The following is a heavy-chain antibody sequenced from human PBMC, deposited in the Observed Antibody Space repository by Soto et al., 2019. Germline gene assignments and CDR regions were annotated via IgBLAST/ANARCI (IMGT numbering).Heavy chain of an antibody. CDR1: GVSISKYY. CDR2: VYATGTT. V-gene: IGHV4-4*07. CDR3: VRDGSKSLRDWFDP. J-gene: IGHJ5*02. Sequence: SGTLSLTCNVSGVSISKYYMAWIRKTAGNGLEWMGRVYATGTTDYNPSLRSRVAMSVDISKKTFSLRLRSVTGADSGVYYCVRDGSKSLRDWFDPWGQGILVTVSS.